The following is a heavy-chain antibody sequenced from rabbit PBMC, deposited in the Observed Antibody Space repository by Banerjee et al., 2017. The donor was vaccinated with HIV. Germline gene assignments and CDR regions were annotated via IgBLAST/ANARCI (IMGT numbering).Heavy chain of an antibody. CDR2: IYTGSSGST. CDR1: GFSFSSNA. D-gene: IGHD8-1*01. CDR3: ASYAGDTYYNL. J-gene: IGHJ4*01. V-gene: IGHV1S40*01. Sequence: QSLEESGGDLVKPGASLTLTCTASGFSFSSNAMCWVRQAPGKGLEWIGCIYTGSSGSTYYASWAKGRFTISKTSSTMVTLQMTSLTAADTATYFCASYAGDTYYNLWGPGTVTVS.